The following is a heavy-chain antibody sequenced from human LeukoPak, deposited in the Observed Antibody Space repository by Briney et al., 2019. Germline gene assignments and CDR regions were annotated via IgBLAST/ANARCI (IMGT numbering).Heavy chain of an antibody. CDR2: INHSGST. J-gene: IGHJ4*02. V-gene: IGHV4-34*01. D-gene: IGHD6-19*01. Sequence: SETLSLTCAVYGGSFSGYYWSWIRQPPGKGLEWIGEINHSGSTNYNPSLKSRVTISVDTSKNQFSLKLSSVTAADTAVYYCARDRSLVAGYFDYWGQGTLVTVSS. CDR1: GGSFSGYY. CDR3: ARDRSLVAGYFDY.